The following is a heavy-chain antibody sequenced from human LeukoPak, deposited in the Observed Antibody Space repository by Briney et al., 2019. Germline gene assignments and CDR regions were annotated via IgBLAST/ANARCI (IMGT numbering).Heavy chain of an antibody. CDR3: ARWNWNYYYYYGMDV. V-gene: IGHV1-8*01. CDR2: MNPNSGNT. Sequence: ASVKVSCKASGYTFTSYDINWVRQATGQGLEWMGWMNPNSGNTGYAQKFQGRVTMTRDTSISTAYMELSSLRSEDTAVYYCARWNWNYYYYYGMDVWGQGTTVTVSS. J-gene: IGHJ6*02. D-gene: IGHD1-1*01. CDR1: GYTFTSYD.